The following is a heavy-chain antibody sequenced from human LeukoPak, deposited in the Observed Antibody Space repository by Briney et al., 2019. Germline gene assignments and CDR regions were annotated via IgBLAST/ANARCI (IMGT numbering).Heavy chain of an antibody. CDR2: INPSGGST. V-gene: IGHV1-46*01. CDR3: ARDDYGGNSVSPLDY. Sequence: GASVKVSCKASGYTFTGYYMHWVRQAPGQGLEWMGIINPSGGSTSYAQKFQGRVTMTRDMSTSTVYMELSSLRSEDTAVFYCARDDYGGNSVSPLDYWGQGTLVTVSS. J-gene: IGHJ4*02. CDR1: GYTFTGYY. D-gene: IGHD4-23*01.